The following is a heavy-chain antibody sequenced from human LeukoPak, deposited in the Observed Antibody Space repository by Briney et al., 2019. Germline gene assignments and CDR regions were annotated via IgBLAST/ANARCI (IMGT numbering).Heavy chain of an antibody. J-gene: IGHJ4*02. CDR1: TFTFSSYG. D-gene: IGHD3-10*01. Sequence: GGSLRLPCAASTFTFSSYGMHWVRQAPGKGLEWVAFIRYDGSNKYYADSVKGRFTISRDNSKNTLYLQMNSLRAEDTAVYYCANEPGFGPTNDYWGQGTLVTVSS. CDR3: ANEPGFGPTNDY. V-gene: IGHV3-30*02. CDR2: IRYDGSNK.